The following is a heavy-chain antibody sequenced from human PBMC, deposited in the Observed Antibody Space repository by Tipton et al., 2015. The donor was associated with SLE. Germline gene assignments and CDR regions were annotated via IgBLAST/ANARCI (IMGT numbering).Heavy chain of an antibody. D-gene: IGHD3-16*01. CDR3: ASPRWGTGWFDP. Sequence: LRLSCTVSGGSISSSSYYWGWIRQPPGKGLEWIGSIYYSGSTYYNPSLKSRVTISVDTSKNRFSLKLSSVTAADTAVYYCASPRWGTGWFDPWGQGTLVTVSS. J-gene: IGHJ5*02. CDR1: GGSISSSSYY. V-gene: IGHV4-39*01. CDR2: IYYSGST.